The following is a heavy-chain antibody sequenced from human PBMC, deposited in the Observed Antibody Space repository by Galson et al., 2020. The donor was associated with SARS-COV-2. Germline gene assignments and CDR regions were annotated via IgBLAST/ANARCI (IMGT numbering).Heavy chain of an antibody. V-gene: IGHV3-49*03. J-gene: IGHJ6*03. Sequence: GGSLSLSCTVAGFTFGDFAMSWFRQAPGKGLEWVGFIRSRTYDGTTEYAASVKDRFTISRDDSKNVAYLQMNSLITEDTAVYYCARGGFPYYYYMDVWGKGTTVTVAS. CDR3: ARGGFPYYYYMDV. CDR2: IRSRTYDGTT. CDR1: GFTFGDFA.